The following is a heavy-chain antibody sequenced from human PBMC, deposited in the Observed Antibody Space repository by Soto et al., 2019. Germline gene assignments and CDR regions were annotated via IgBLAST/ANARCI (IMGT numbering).Heavy chain of an antibody. J-gene: IGHJ5*02. CDR2: IYYSGST. Sequence: SETLSLTCTVSGGSISSYYWSWIRQPPGKGLEWIGYIYYSGSTNYNPSVKGRFTISRDNSKNTLYLQMNSLRAEDTAVYYCAKIGLRLGELSLSRIVYNWFDPWGQGTLVTVSS. CDR1: GGSISSYY. CDR3: AKIGLRLGELSLSRIVYNWFDP. V-gene: IGHV4-59*12. D-gene: IGHD3-16*02.